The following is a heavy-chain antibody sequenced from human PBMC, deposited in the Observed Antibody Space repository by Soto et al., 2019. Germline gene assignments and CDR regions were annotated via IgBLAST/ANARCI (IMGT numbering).Heavy chain of an antibody. CDR1: GFTFSDYY. CDR3: ARVFDYYDSSGPPGYFDY. J-gene: IGHJ4*02. CDR2: ISSSSSYT. Sequence: QVQLVESGGGLVKPGGSLRLSCAASGFTFSDYYMSRIRQAPGKGLEWVSYISSSSSYTNYADSVKGRFTISRDNAKNSLYLQMNSLRAEDTAVYYCARVFDYYDSSGPPGYFDYWGQGTLVTVSS. D-gene: IGHD3-22*01. V-gene: IGHV3-11*06.